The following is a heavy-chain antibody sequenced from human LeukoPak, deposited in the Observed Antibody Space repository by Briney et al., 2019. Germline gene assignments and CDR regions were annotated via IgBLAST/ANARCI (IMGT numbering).Heavy chain of an antibody. V-gene: IGHV3-23*01. CDR1: GFTFSSYA. Sequence: GGSLRLSCAASGFTFSSYAMSWVRQAPGKGLEWVSAISGSGGSTYYADSVKGRFTISRDNSKNTLYLQMNSLRAEDTAVYYFIVVTYNSGSYSPNSPFDYWGQGTLVTVSS. J-gene: IGHJ4*02. CDR3: IVVTYNSGSYSPNSPFDY. CDR2: ISGSGGST. D-gene: IGHD1-26*01.